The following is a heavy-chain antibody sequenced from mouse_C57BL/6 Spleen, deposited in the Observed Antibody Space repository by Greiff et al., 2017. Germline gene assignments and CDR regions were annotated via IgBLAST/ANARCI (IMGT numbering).Heavy chain of an antibody. CDR3: ARNYDGYYDPYAMDY. Sequence: VKLMESGPGLVQPSQSLSITCTVSGFSLTSYGVHWVRQSPGKGLEWLGVIWSGGSTDYNAAFISRLSISKDNSKSQVFFKMNSLQADDTAIYYCARNYDGYYDPYAMDYWGQGTSVTVSS. CDR1: GFSLTSYG. V-gene: IGHV2-2*01. J-gene: IGHJ4*01. CDR2: IWSGGST. D-gene: IGHD2-3*01.